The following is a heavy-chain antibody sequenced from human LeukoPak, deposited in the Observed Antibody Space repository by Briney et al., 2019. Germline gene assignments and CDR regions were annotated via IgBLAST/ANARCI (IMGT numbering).Heavy chain of an antibody. Sequence: GGSLRLSCAASGFSFRGYGMHWVRQAPGKGLEYVSAISADGGTTYYSDSVKDRFIISRDNSKNTLYLQMGSLRNEDMAVYYCARGRGGPPFDYWGQGALVTVSS. CDR1: GFSFRGYG. CDR2: ISADGGTT. V-gene: IGHV3-64*02. J-gene: IGHJ4*02. CDR3: ARGRGGPPFDY.